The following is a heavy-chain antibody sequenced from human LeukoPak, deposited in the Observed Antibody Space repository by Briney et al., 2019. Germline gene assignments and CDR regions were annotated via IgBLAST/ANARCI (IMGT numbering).Heavy chain of an antibody. CDR3: AKSIAAAGLYEYFQH. Sequence: GGSLRLSCAASGFTFSSYAMSWVRQAPGKGLEWVSAISGSGGSTYYADSVKGRFTISRDNSKNTLYLQTNSLRAEDTAVYYCAKSIAAAGLYEYFQHWGQGTLVTVSS. J-gene: IGHJ1*01. CDR1: GFTFSSYA. D-gene: IGHD6-13*01. CDR2: ISGSGGST. V-gene: IGHV3-23*01.